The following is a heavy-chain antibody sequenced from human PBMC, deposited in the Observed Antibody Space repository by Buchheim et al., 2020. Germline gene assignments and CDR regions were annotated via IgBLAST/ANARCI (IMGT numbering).Heavy chain of an antibody. J-gene: IGHJ6*03. CDR1: GFTFSSYT. CDR2: ISSNSAKI. D-gene: IGHD2-2*02. V-gene: IGHV3-21*01. Sequence: EVQLVESGGGLVKPGGSLRPSCAASGFTFSSYTMNWARQAPGEGLEWVASISSNSAKIYYASPVKGRFTISIDNAKNSLALQMNSLRVEDTAVYYCARGYCSTTSCYTREESMDVWGKGTT. CDR3: ARGYCSTTSCYTREESMDV.